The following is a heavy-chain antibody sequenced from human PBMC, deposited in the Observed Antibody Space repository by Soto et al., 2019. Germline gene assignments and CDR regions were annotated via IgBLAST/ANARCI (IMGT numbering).Heavy chain of an antibody. Sequence: EVQVLESGGGLVQPGGSLRLSCVISRLTFSNYALNWVRQAPGKGLEWVSSISGSGDTTYYADSVKGPVTTSRDNSKNTLYLQMTSLRGEDTALYYCAKADYSYSWAPGDYWGQGTLVTVSS. V-gene: IGHV3-23*01. CDR1: RLTFSNYA. D-gene: IGHD6-13*01. CDR2: ISGSGDTT. CDR3: AKADYSYSWAPGDY. J-gene: IGHJ4*02.